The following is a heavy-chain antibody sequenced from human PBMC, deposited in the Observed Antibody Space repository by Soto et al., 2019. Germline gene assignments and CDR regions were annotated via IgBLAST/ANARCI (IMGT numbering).Heavy chain of an antibody. Sequence: SETLSLTCAVYGGSFSGYYWSWIRQPPGKGLEWIGEINHSGSTNYNPSHKSRVTISVDTSKNQFSLKLSSVTAADTAVYYCARVRAYYGMDVWGQGTTVTVSS. V-gene: IGHV4-34*01. CDR3: ARVRAYYGMDV. J-gene: IGHJ6*02. CDR2: INHSGST. CDR1: GGSFSGYY.